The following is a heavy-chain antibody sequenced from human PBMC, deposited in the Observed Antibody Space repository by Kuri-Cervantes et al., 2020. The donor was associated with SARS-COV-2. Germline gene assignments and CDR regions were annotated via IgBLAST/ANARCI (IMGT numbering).Heavy chain of an antibody. CDR3: ARDLRLGNSLDY. CDR1: GFIFSDYY. J-gene: IGHJ4*02. V-gene: IGHV3-11*04. CDR2: ISSSGSAI. D-gene: IGHD7-27*01. Sequence: GESLKISCAASGFIFSDYYMTWLRQPPGKGLEWVSYISSSGSAINYTDPVKGRFTISRDNAKNSVYLQMNSLRAEDTAVYYCARDLRLGNSLDYWGQGTLVTVSS.